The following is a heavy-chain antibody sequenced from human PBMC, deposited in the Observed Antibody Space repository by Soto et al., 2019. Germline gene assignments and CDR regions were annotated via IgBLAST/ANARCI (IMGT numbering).Heavy chain of an antibody. CDR2: IKQDGSEE. J-gene: IGHJ4*02. D-gene: IGHD6-13*01. Sequence: GGSLRLSCAGSGFTFSSYWMSWVRQAPGKGLEWVANIKQDGSEEYYVDSVKGRFTISRDNAKNSLYLQMNSLRAEDTAVYYCARDYPSSWYPSRGVDYWGQGTLVIVSS. CDR3: ARDYPSSWYPSRGVDY. V-gene: IGHV3-7*01. CDR1: GFTFSSYW.